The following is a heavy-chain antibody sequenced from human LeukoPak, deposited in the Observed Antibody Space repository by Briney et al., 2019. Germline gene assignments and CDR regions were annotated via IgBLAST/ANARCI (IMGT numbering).Heavy chain of an antibody. CDR1: GFTFSSYG. J-gene: IGHJ4*02. CDR3: AKEGAYDFWSGYQDY. CDR2: IRYDGSNK. V-gene: IGHV3-30*02. D-gene: IGHD3-3*01. Sequence: PGGSLRLSCAASGFTFSSYGMHWVRQAPGKGLEWVAFIRYDGSNKYYADSVKGRFTISRDNSKNTLYLQMNSLRAEDTAVYYCAKEGAYDFWSGYQDYWGQGTLVTVSS.